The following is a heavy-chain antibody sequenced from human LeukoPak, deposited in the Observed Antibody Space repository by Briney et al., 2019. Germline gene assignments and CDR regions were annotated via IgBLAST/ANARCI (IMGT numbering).Heavy chain of an antibody. J-gene: IGHJ4*02. CDR1: GFTFSSYW. CDR3: ARAPGILPYFDY. CDR2: INSDGSST. Sequence: GGSLRLSCAASGFTFSSYWMHWVRQAPGKGLVWVSRINSDGSSTSYADSVKGRFTISRDNAKNTLYLQMNSLRAEDTAVYYCARAPGILPYFDYWGQGTLVTVSS. D-gene: IGHD6-13*01. V-gene: IGHV3-74*01.